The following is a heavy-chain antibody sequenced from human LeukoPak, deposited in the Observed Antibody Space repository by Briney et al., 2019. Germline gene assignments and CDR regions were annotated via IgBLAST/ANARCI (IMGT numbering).Heavy chain of an antibody. CDR3: ARVVVVDAFDI. J-gene: IGHJ3*02. CDR1: GFTFSNAW. Sequence: GGSLRLSCVASGFTFSNAWMSWVRQAPGKGLEWVANIKQDGSEKYYVDSVKGRFTISRDNAKNSLYLQMNSLRAEDTAVYYCARVVVVDAFDIWGQGTMVTVSS. V-gene: IGHV3-7*04. CDR2: IKQDGSEK. D-gene: IGHD2-15*01.